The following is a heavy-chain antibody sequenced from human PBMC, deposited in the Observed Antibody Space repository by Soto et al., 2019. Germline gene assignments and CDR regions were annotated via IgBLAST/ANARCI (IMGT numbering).Heavy chain of an antibody. CDR2: IWNDGSNK. CDR3: AKEFWSGPFDY. J-gene: IGHJ4*02. V-gene: IGHV3-33*06. Sequence: GGSLRLSCAASGFTFSSYGMHWVRQAPGKGLEWVAVIWNDGSNKYYADSVKGRFTISRDNSKNTLYLQMNSLRAEDTAVYYCAKEFWSGPFDYWCRGTLVTVSS. D-gene: IGHD3-3*01. CDR1: GFTFSSYG.